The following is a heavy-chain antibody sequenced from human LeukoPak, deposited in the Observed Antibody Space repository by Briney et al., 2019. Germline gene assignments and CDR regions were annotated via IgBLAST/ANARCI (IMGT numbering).Heavy chain of an antibody. CDR3: ARATYYYDSSGYYFEGPRAFDI. V-gene: IGHV4-30-2*01. Sequence: SQTLSLTCAVSGGSISSGGYSWSWIRQPPGQGLEWIGYIYHSGSTYYNPSLKSRVTISVDRSKNQFSLKLSSVTAADTAVYYCARATYYYDSSGYYFEGPRAFDIWGQGTMVTVSS. CDR1: GGSISSGGYS. CDR2: IYHSGST. D-gene: IGHD3-22*01. J-gene: IGHJ3*02.